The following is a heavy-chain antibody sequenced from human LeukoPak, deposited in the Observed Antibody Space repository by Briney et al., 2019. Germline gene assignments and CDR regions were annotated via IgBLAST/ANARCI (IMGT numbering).Heavy chain of an antibody. J-gene: IGHJ4*02. V-gene: IGHV1-69*05. D-gene: IGHD1-7*01. Sequence: SVKVSCKASGGTFSSDAISWVRQAPGQGLEWMGGIIPIFGTANYAQRFQGRVTITTDESTSTAYMELSSLRSEDTAVYYCASSSNWNYIMAYWGQGTLVTASS. CDR1: GGTFSSDA. CDR2: IIPIFGTA. CDR3: ASSSNWNYIMAY.